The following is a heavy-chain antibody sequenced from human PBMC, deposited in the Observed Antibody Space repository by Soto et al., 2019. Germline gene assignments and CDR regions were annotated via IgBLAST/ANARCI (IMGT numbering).Heavy chain of an antibody. Sequence: GASVKVSCKASGDTFNKYAFNWVRQAPGQGLEWMGGIIPIFGTPNYAQRVQGRVTITADESTSTAYMELSSLRSEDTAVDYCARGIDYGGVNRIDYWGQGTLVTVSS. J-gene: IGHJ4*02. V-gene: IGHV1-69*13. CDR1: GDTFNKYA. CDR2: IIPIFGTP. D-gene: IGHD4-17*01. CDR3: ARGIDYGGVNRIDY.